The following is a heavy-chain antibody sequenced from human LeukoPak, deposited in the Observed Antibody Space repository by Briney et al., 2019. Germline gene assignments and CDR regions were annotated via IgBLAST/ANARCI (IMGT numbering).Heavy chain of an antibody. D-gene: IGHD6-19*01. J-gene: IGHJ4*02. CDR2: IIPIFGTA. CDR3: AREVAGVNYFDY. CDR1: GGTFSSYA. Sequence: SVKVSCKASGGTFSSYAISWVRQAPGQGLEWMGGIIPIFGTANYAQKFQGRVTITADESTSTAYMELSSLRSEDTAVYYCAREVAGVNYFDYWGQGTPVTVSS. V-gene: IGHV1-69*13.